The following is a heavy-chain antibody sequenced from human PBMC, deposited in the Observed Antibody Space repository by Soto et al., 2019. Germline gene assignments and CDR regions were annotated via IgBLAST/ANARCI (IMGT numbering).Heavy chain of an antibody. CDR2: ISYDGSSK. CDR1: GFTFSSYA. D-gene: IGHD3-10*01. CDR3: ARGITMVRGVIIDYFDY. Sequence: PGGSLRLSCAASGFTFSSYAMHWVRQAPGKGLEWVAVISYDGSSKYYADSVKGRFTISRDNSKNTLYLQMNSLRAEDTAVYYCARGITMVRGVIIDYFDYWGQGTLVTVSS. J-gene: IGHJ4*02. V-gene: IGHV3-30-3*01.